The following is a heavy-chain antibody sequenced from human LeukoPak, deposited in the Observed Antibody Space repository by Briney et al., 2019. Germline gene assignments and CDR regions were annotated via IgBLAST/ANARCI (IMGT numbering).Heavy chain of an antibody. CDR3: ARLRGDSSGYWEGFDI. CDR2: ISSNGGST. CDR1: GFPFSSYA. V-gene: IGHV3-64*01. Sequence: GGSLRLSCAASGFPFSSYAMHWVRQAPGKGLEYVSAISSNGGSTSYANSVKGRFTISRDNSKNTLYLQMGSLRAEDMAVYYCARLRGDSSGYWEGFDIWGHGTMVTVSS. D-gene: IGHD3-22*01. J-gene: IGHJ3*02.